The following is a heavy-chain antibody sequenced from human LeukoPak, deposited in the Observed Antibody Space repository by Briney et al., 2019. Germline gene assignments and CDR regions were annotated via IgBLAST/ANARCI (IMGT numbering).Heavy chain of an antibody. CDR3: AIHTLPACSSTSCYTRYFDY. CDR2: IIPIFGTA. V-gene: IGHV1-69*13. Sequence: SVKVSCKASGGTFSSYAISWVRQAPGQGLEWMGGIIPIFGTANYAQKFQGRVTITADESTSTAYMELSSLRSEDTAVYYCAIHTLPACSSTSCYTRYFDYWGQGTLVTVSS. J-gene: IGHJ4*02. CDR1: GGTFSSYA. D-gene: IGHD2-2*02.